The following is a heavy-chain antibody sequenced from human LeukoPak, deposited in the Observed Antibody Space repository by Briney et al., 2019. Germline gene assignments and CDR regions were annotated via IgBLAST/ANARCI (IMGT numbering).Heavy chain of an antibody. CDR1: GFTFNIYA. V-gene: IGHV3-23*01. D-gene: IGHD3-22*01. Sequence: PGGSLRLSCAVSGFTFNIYAMSWVRQAPGKGLEWVSRISASGGGTFYAGSVEGRFIISRDNSKNTLSLQMNSLRAEDTAIYYCAKSAYYDASGYYREYYFDYWGQGTLVTVSS. CDR3: AKSAYYDASGYYREYYFDY. J-gene: IGHJ4*02. CDR2: ISASGGGT.